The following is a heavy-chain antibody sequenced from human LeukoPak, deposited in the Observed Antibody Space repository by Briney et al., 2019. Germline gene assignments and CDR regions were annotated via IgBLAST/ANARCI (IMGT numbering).Heavy chain of an antibody. Sequence: PGGSLRLSCAASGFTFSSYAMHWVRQAPGKGLEYVSAISSNGGSTYYANSVKGRFTISRDNSKNTLYLQMGSLRAEDMAVYYCARVGGGYYDSSASPWVYFDYWGQGTLATVSS. CDR1: GFTFSSYA. J-gene: IGHJ4*02. V-gene: IGHV3-64*01. CDR3: ARVGGGYYDSSASPWVYFDY. CDR2: ISSNGGST. D-gene: IGHD3-22*01.